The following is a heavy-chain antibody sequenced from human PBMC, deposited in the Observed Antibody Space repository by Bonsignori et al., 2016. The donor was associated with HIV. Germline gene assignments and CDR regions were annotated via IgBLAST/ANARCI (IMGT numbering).Heavy chain of an antibody. D-gene: IGHD1-1*01. V-gene: IGHV1-24*01. J-gene: IGHJ4*02. CDR2: FDPDTGER. Sequence: QVHLEQSGAEVRKPGASVKVSCKVSIYALTDLAIHWVRQAPGKGLQWMGGFDPDTGERVYAEKFQGRVTLTEDTSTDTAYMQLNRLTSDDTAVYYCATGKVLTTFVYFWGRGTPVTVSS. CDR1: IYALTDLA. CDR3: ATGKVLTTFVYF.